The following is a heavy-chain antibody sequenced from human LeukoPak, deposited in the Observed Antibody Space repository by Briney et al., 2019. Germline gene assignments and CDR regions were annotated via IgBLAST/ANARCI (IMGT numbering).Heavy chain of an antibody. V-gene: IGHV1-69*01. CDR1: GGTFSSYA. Sequence: GSSVKVSCKASGGTFSSYAISWVRQAPGQGLEWMGGIIPIFGTANYAQKFQGRVTITADESTSTAYMELSSLRSEDTAVYYCASVYSSGWYADYWGQGTLDTVSS. J-gene: IGHJ4*02. CDR2: IIPIFGTA. CDR3: ASVYSSGWYADY. D-gene: IGHD6-19*01.